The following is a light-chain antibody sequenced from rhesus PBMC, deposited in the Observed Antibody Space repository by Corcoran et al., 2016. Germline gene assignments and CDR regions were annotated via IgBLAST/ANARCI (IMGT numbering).Light chain of an antibody. Sequence: DIQMTQSPSSLSASVGDTVTITCRASQGISNYLAWHQQKPGKAPKPLVYYTANLEMGVPSRFSGSGSGTDFPLTLTSRKPEDFATYNCQQHNSYPRTFGGGTKVELK. CDR1: QGISNY. J-gene: IGKJ4*01. CDR2: YTA. CDR3: QQHNSYPRT. V-gene: IGKV1S14*01.